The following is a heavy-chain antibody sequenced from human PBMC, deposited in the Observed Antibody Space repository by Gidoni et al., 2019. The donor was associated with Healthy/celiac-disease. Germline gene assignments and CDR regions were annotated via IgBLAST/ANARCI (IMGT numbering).Heavy chain of an antibody. D-gene: IGHD7-27*01. J-gene: IGHJ4*02. Sequence: QVQLVESGGGVVQPGRSLRLSCAASGFTFSSYGMHWVRQAPGKGLEWVAVISYDGSNKYYADSVKGRFTISRDNSKNTLYLQMNSLRAEDTAVYYCAKDNLKLGFGYFDYWGQGTLVTVSS. V-gene: IGHV3-30*18. CDR1: GFTFSSYG. CDR3: AKDNLKLGFGYFDY. CDR2: ISYDGSNK.